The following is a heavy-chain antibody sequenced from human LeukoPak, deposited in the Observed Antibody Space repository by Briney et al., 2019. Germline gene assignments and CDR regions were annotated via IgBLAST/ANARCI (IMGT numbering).Heavy chain of an antibody. J-gene: IGHJ4*02. V-gene: IGHV3-23*01. Sequence: GGSLRLSCAGSGFTFSDYGMNWVRQAPGKGLEWVSTIAGSGGNTNYADSVKGRFTISRDNSKNTLSLTMNSLRADDTAVYYCVKGRLFGDYIVDFWGQGTLVTVSS. CDR2: IAGSGGNT. D-gene: IGHD4-17*01. CDR1: GFTFSDYG. CDR3: VKGRLFGDYIVDF.